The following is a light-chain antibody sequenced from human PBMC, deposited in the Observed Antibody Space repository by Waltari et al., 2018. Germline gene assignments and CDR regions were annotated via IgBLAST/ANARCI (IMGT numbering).Light chain of an antibody. V-gene: IGKV1-5*03. CDR2: KAS. CDR1: QSISNY. Sequence: DIQMTQSPSTVSASVGDTITITCRASQSISNYLAWYQQKPGKAPKLLIYKASSSGSGVPSRFSGSGSGTEFTLTISSPQPDDFATYYCQQYNTYSSFGQGTKLEIK. J-gene: IGKJ2*03. CDR3: QQYNTYSS.